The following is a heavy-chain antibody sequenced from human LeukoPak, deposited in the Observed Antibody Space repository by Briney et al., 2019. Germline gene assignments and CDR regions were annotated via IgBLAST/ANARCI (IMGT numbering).Heavy chain of an antibody. V-gene: IGHV3-30*03. J-gene: IGHJ6*03. CDR1: GLTFSSYG. CDR2: ISYDGSNE. Sequence: PGRSLRLSCAASGLTFSSYGMHWVRQAPGKGLEWVAVISYDGSNENHADSVKGRFTISRDNTKNTLYVQMNSLRAEDTALYYCARDFRTNYYYYMDVWGKGTTVTVSS. D-gene: IGHD1-14*01. CDR3: ARDFRTNYYYYMDV.